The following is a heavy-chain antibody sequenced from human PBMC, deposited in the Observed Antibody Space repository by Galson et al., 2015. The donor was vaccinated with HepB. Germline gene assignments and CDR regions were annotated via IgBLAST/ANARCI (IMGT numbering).Heavy chain of an antibody. J-gene: IGHJ4*02. D-gene: IGHD3-22*01. Sequence: SLRLSCAASGFTFSSYSMNWVRQAPGKGLEWVSYISSSSSTIYYADSVKGRFTISRDNAKNSLYLQMNSLRDEDTAVYYCARELDGYYDSSGYFYYFDYWGQGTLVTVSS. V-gene: IGHV3-48*02. CDR1: GFTFSSYS. CDR2: ISSSSSTI. CDR3: ARELDGYYDSSGYFYYFDY.